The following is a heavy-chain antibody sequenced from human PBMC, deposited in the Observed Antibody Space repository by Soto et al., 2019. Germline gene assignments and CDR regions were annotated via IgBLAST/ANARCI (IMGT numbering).Heavy chain of an antibody. V-gene: IGHV3-21*01. CDR2: IGSSSSYI. D-gene: IGHD6-13*01. Sequence: GWSLGLSCAASGFTFSSYSMNWVRQAPGKGLEWVSSIGSSSSYIYYADSVKGRFTISRDNAKNSLYLQMNSLRAEDTAVYYFARIRVDCSSPRCQTNYSYGIEVWVHG. CDR1: GFTFSSYS. CDR3: ARIRVDCSSPRCQTNYSYGIEV. J-gene: IGHJ6*02.